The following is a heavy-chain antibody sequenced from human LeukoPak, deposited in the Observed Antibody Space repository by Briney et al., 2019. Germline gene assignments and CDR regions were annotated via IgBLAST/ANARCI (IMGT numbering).Heavy chain of an antibody. CDR3: ARSQRAGYNVYHFDY. J-gene: IGHJ4*02. CDR2: IVPIFRST. Sequence: SAKVSCKASGGTFSSYGVSWVRQAPGQGLEWMGGIVPIFRSTTYAQKFRGRVTITADESMSTVYMEMSSLRSEDTAVYYCARSQRAGYNVYHFDYWGQGTLVTVSS. D-gene: IGHD5-24*01. V-gene: IGHV1-69*01. CDR1: GGTFSSYG.